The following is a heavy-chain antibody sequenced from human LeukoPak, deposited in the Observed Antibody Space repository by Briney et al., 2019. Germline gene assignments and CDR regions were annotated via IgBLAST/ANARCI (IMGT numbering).Heavy chain of an antibody. CDR3: ARGTLGYCSGGSCYSDWFDP. V-gene: IGHV1-69*05. CDR2: IIPIFGTA. D-gene: IGHD2-15*01. Sequence: GSSVKVSCKASGGTFSSYAISWVRQAPGQGLEWMGRIIPIFGTANYAQKFQGRVTTTTDESTSTAYMELSSLRSEDTAVYYCARGTLGYCSGGSCYSDWFDPWGQGTLVTVSS. CDR1: GGTFSSYA. J-gene: IGHJ5*02.